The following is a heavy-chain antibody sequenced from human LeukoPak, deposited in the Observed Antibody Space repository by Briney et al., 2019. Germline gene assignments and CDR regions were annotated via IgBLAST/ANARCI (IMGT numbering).Heavy chain of an antibody. Sequence: GGSLRLSRAASAFTLSSYAMRWVRQAPGKGLEWVAVISYDVSNKYYADSVKGRFTISRDNSKNTLYLQMNSLRAEDTAVYYCARDGGYNWNFSLDYWGQGTLVTVSS. V-gene: IGHV3-30-3*01. J-gene: IGHJ4*02. CDR1: AFTLSSYA. D-gene: IGHD1-1*01. CDR2: ISYDVSNK. CDR3: ARDGGYNWNFSLDY.